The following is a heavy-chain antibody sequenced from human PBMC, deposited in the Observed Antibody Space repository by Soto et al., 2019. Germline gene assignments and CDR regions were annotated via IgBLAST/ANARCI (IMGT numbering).Heavy chain of an antibody. CDR2: ISGSGGST. CDR1: GFTFSSYA. J-gene: IGHJ6*03. V-gene: IGHV3-23*01. CDR3: AKEYSTMVRGVTRPPHYYMDV. D-gene: IGHD3-10*01. Sequence: GGSLRLSCAASGFTFSSYAMSWVRQAPGKGLEWVSAISGSGGSTYYADSVKGRFTISRDNSKNTLYLQMNSLRAEDTAVYYCAKEYSTMVRGVTRPPHYYMDVWGKGTTVTVSS.